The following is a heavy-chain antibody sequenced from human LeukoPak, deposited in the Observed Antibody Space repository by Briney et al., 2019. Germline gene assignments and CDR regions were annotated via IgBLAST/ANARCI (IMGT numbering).Heavy chain of an antibody. CDR1: GFTPSRYV. CDR3: TTSVYCTNGVCYTLTYYYYYMDV. D-gene: IGHD2-8*01. Sequence: GRSLRLSCAPSGFTPSRYVMNWVRQAAGEGLEWVSYISSSVITVYYADSMKGRFSIPRDNAKHSLCRQMNSLKTEDRAVYYCTTSVYCTNGVCYTLTYYYYYMDVWGKGTTVTVSS. V-gene: IGHV3-48*03. J-gene: IGHJ6*03. CDR2: ISSSVITV.